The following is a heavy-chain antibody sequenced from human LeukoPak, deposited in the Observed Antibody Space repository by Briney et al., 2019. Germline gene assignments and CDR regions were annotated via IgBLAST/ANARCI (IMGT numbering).Heavy chain of an antibody. V-gene: IGHV5-51*01. CDR1: GYSFTSYW. CDR3: ARPDLPAVAGLEWEFAFDI. Sequence: GESLKISCKGSGYSFTSYWIGWVRQMPGKGLEWMGIIYPGDSDTRYSPSFQGQVTISADKSISTAYLQWSSLKASDTAMYYCARPDLPAVAGLEWEFAFDIWGQGTMVTVSS. D-gene: IGHD6-19*01. CDR2: IYPGDSDT. J-gene: IGHJ3*02.